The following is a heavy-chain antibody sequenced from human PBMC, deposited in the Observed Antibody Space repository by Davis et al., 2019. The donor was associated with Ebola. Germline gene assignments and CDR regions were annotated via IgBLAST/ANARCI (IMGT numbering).Heavy chain of an antibody. Sequence: GESLKISCKGSGNSFSSYWIAWVRQMPGKGLEWMGIIYPGDSDTRYSPSFQGHVTISADKSISTAYLQWSSLKASDTAMYYCARPKRRFLEWLILDYWGQGTLVTVSS. CDR1: GNSFSSYW. CDR2: IYPGDSDT. J-gene: IGHJ4*02. CDR3: ARPKRRFLEWLILDY. D-gene: IGHD3-3*01. V-gene: IGHV5-51*01.